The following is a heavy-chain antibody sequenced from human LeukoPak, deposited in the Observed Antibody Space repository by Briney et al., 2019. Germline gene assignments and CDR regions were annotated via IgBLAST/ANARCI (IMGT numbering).Heavy chain of an antibody. CDR2: IYSGGST. J-gene: IGHJ4*02. CDR3: ARDYPYYYDGSGYYSFDY. D-gene: IGHD3-22*01. CDR1: GFTVSTNY. Sequence: GGSLRLSCAASGFTVSTNYMSWVRQAPGKGLEWVSVIYSGGSTHYADSVKGRFTISRDNSKNTLYLQMNSLRAEDTAVYYCARDYPYYYDGSGYYSFDYWGQGTLVTVSS. V-gene: IGHV3-66*01.